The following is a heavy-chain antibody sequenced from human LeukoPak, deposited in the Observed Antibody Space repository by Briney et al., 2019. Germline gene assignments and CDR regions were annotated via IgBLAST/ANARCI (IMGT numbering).Heavy chain of an antibody. CDR3: AREYSSSVTRWFDP. J-gene: IGHJ5*02. CDR1: GGSISSYY. D-gene: IGHD6-13*01. CDR2: IYTSGST. Sequence: PSETLSLTCTVSGGSISSYYWSWIRQPAGKGLEWIGRIYTSGSTNYNPSLKSRVTMSVDTSKNQFSLKLSSVTAADTAVYYCAREYSSSVTRWFDPWGQGTLVTVSS. V-gene: IGHV4-4*07.